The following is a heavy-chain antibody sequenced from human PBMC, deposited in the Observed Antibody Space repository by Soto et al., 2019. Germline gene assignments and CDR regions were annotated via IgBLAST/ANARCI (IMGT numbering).Heavy chain of an antibody. D-gene: IGHD3-22*01. CDR1: GYSFTSYW. CDR2: IYPGDSDT. Sequence: PGESLKISCKGSGYSFTSYWIGWVRQMPGKGLEWMGIIYPGDSDTRYSPSFQGQVTISADKSISTAYLQWSSLKASDTAMYYCARLPDYYDSSGYHYYYGMDVWGQGTTVTVS. J-gene: IGHJ6*02. CDR3: ARLPDYYDSSGYHYYYGMDV. V-gene: IGHV5-51*01.